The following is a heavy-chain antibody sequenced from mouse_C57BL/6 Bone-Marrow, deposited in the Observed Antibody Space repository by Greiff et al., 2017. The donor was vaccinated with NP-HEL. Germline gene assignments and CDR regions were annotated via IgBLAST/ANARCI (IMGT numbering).Heavy chain of an antibody. J-gene: IGHJ3*01. CDR1: GFSLTSYD. CDR3: ARNRDYSNPAWFAY. Sequence: QVQLKESGPGLVEPSQSLSITCTVSGFSLTSYDVHWVRQSPGKGLEWLGVIWSGGSTDYNAAFISRLSISKDNSKSQVFFKMNSLQADDTAIYYCARNRDYSNPAWFAYWGQGTLVTVSA. V-gene: IGHV2-2*01. CDR2: IWSGGST. D-gene: IGHD2-5*01.